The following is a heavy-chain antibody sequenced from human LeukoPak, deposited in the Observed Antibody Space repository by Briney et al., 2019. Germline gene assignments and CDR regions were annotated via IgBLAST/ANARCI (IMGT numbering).Heavy chain of an antibody. V-gene: IGHV3-23*01. Sequence: PGGSPRLSCAASGFTFTNYAMTWVRQAPGKGLEWVSSINGDGSTTYYTDSVKGRFTISRDNSKNTLYLQMNSLRAEDTAVYYCAKYYYDSGGYSFDYWGQGTLVTVSS. CDR2: INGDGSTT. CDR3: AKYYYDSGGYSFDY. J-gene: IGHJ4*02. CDR1: GFTFTNYA. D-gene: IGHD3-22*01.